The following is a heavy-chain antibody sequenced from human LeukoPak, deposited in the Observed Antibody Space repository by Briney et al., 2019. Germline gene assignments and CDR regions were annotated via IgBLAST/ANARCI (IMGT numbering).Heavy chain of an antibody. CDR1: GYTFTSYG. J-gene: IGHJ4*02. CDR2: ISAYNGNT. D-gene: IGHD6-19*01. Sequence: GASVKVSCKASGYTFTSYGISWVRQAPGQGLEWMGWISAYNGNTNYAQKLQGRVTMTTDTSTSTAYMELRSLRSDDTAVYYCARVGYGSGWYSLDFDYWSQGTLVTVSS. V-gene: IGHV1-18*01. CDR3: ARVGYGSGWYSLDFDY.